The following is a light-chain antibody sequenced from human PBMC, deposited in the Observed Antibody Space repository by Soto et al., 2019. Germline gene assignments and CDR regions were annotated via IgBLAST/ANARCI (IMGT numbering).Light chain of an antibody. CDR2: AAS. V-gene: IGKV1-39*01. Sequence: DIPMTQSPSSLSASVGDRVTITCRASQTITTYLNWYQQKPGKAPRLLIYAASSLQSGVPSRFSGSGSGTDFTLTISSLQPEDFATYYCQQSYNTPRTFGHGTRVEIK. CDR1: QTITTY. CDR3: QQSYNTPRT. J-gene: IGKJ1*01.